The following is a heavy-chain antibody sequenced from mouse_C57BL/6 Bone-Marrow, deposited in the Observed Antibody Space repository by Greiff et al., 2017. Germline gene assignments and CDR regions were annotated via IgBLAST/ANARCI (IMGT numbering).Heavy chain of an antibody. CDR2: IYPGSGNT. CDR3: ARRGSSGTFDY. Sequence: VKLVESGAELVRPGASVKLSCKASGYTFTDYSINWVKQRPGQGLEWIARIYPGSGNTSYDEKFKGKATLTAEKSSSTAYMQLSSLTSEDSAVYFGARRGSSGTFDYWGQGTTLTVSS. V-gene: IGHV1-76*01. CDR1: GYTFTDYS. J-gene: IGHJ2*01. D-gene: IGHD3-2*02.